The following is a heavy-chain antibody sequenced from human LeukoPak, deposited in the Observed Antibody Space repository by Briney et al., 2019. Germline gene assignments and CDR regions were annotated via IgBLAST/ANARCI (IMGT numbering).Heavy chain of an antibody. CDR2: IDCSGST. Sequence: SETLSLTCTVSGGSISSSSYYWGWLRQPPGMGLESIGSIDCSGSTYYSPSLKSRVTISVDTSKNQFSLKLSSVTAADTAVYYCARDMGYGSVGGPSLGVDPFDYWGQGTLVTVSS. D-gene: IGHD1-26*01. J-gene: IGHJ4*02. CDR1: GGSISSSSYY. V-gene: IGHV4-39*07. CDR3: ARDMGYGSVGGPSLGVDPFDY.